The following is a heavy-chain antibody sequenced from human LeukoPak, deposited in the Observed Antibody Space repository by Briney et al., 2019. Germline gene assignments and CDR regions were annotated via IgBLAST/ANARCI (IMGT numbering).Heavy chain of an antibody. Sequence: PSETLSLTCTVSGGSITSYYWSWIRQPAGKGLEWIGRIHTSGSTNYNPSLKTRVTMSVDTSKNQFSLKLSSVTAADTAVYYCARSRGGYGDYGSWFDPWGQGILVSVSS. D-gene: IGHD4-17*01. CDR1: GGSITSYY. V-gene: IGHV4-4*07. CDR2: IHTSGST. CDR3: ARSRGGYGDYGSWFDP. J-gene: IGHJ5*02.